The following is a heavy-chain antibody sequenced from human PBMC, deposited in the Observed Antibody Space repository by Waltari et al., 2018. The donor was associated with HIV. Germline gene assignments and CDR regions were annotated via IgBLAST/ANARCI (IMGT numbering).Heavy chain of an antibody. D-gene: IGHD3-10*01. Sequence: QVQLVQSGAEVKKPGASVKVSCKVLGHTLSELSMTWVRQVPGKGLEWMGNFDPEDDETIYAQKFQGRVTMTEDTSSDTAYMELSSLTSGDTAVYYCATDFSGMVRAYSYYSLDVWGQGTTVTVSS. CDR3: ATDFSGMVRAYSYYSLDV. V-gene: IGHV1-24*01. CDR2: FDPEDDET. J-gene: IGHJ6*02. CDR1: GHTLSELS.